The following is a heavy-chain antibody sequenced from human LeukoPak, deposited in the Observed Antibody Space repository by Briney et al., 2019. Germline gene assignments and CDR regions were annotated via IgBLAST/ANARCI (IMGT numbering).Heavy chain of an antibody. CDR3: ARARTIFGVVIDY. CDR2: IYTSGST. V-gene: IGHV4-39*07. J-gene: IGHJ4*02. D-gene: IGHD3-3*01. CDR1: GGSISSSSYY. Sequence: SETLSLTCTVSGGSISSSSYYWGWIRQPPGKGLEWIGRIYTSGSTNYNPTLKSRVTISVDTSKNQFSLKLSSVTAADTAVYYCARARTIFGVVIDYWGQGTLVTVSS.